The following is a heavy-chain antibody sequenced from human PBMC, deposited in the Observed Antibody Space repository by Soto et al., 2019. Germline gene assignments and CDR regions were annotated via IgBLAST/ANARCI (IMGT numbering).Heavy chain of an antibody. D-gene: IGHD1-26*01. J-gene: IGHJ4*02. CDR2: ISSDGTTI. CDR3: TRDGSYRFDY. CDR1: GFTFSTSW. V-gene: IGHV3-74*01. Sequence: EVQLVESGGDLIQPGGSLRISCAASGFTFSTSWMHWVRQTPGEGLEWVSRISSDGTTINYADSVKGRLTISRDNSKNTLYLQMNSLRADDTAVYYCTRDGSYRFDYWGQGTLVTVSS.